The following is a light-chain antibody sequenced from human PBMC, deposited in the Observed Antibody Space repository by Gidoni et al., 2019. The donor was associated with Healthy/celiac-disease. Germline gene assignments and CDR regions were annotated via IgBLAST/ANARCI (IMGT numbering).Light chain of an antibody. CDR3: QQLNSYPLT. Sequence: DIQLTKSPSFLSASVGDRVTITCRARQGISSYLAWYQQKPGKAPKLLLYAASTLQSGVPSRFSGSGSGTEFTLTISSLQPEDFATYYCQQLNSYPLTFGGGTKVEIK. CDR1: QGISSY. V-gene: IGKV1-9*01. CDR2: AAS. J-gene: IGKJ4*01.